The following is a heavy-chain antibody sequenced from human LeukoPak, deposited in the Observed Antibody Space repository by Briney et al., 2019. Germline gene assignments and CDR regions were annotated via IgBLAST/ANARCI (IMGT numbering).Heavy chain of an antibody. CDR2: IRYDGSNK. D-gene: IGHD1-26*01. J-gene: IGHJ4*02. V-gene: IGHV3-30*02. Sequence: GGSLRLSCAASGFTFSSYGMPWVRQAPGKGLEWVAFIRYDGSNKYYADSVKGRFTISRDNSKNTLYLQMNSLRAEDTAVYYCAKEGGGEATTGTNDYWGQGTLVTVSS. CDR1: GFTFSSYG. CDR3: AKEGGGEATTGTNDY.